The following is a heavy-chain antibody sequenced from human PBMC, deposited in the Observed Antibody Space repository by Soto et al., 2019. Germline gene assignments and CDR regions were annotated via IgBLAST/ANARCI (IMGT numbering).Heavy chain of an antibody. CDR2: IHYSGSV. CDR3: VREDDGGDRDYYGLDV. J-gene: IGHJ6*02. V-gene: IGHV4-30-4*01. Sequence: TLSLTCTVSGGSLMHEYYHLTWIRQAPGKGLEWIGYIHYSGSVRYNPSLQSRVTMSVDTSKNLFSLNLSSVSAADTAVYFCVREDDGGDRDYYGLDVWGQGATVTVSS. CDR1: GGSLMHEYYH. D-gene: IGHD2-21*02.